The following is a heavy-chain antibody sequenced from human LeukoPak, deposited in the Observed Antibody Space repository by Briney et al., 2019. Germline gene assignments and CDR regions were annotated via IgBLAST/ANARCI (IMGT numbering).Heavy chain of an antibody. CDR1: GFTFINYE. Sequence: GESLRLSCAASGFTFINYEMNWVRQAPGKGLEWVSYISSSGKNIYFADSVKGRFTISRDNAKNSLFLQMNSLRAEDTAVYYCARVTSAVPDYWGQGTLVAVSS. CDR2: ISSSGKNI. J-gene: IGHJ4*02. CDR3: ARVTSAVPDY. D-gene: IGHD2/OR15-2a*01. V-gene: IGHV3-48*03.